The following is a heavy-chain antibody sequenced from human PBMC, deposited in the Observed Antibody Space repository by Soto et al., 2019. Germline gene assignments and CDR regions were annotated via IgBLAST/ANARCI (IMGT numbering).Heavy chain of an antibody. CDR2: IYYSGTT. D-gene: IGHD1-7*01. CDR3: ARFTGTTPAYIFDY. V-gene: IGHV4-59*01. J-gene: IGHJ4*01. CDR1: GASISTYY. Sequence: SETLSLTXNISGASISTYYWSWIRQPPGKGLEWIGYIYYSGTTSYNPSLRSRVTISADGSKNQFSLKLSSVTAADTAVYYCARFTGTTPAYIFDYWGQGILVTVSS.